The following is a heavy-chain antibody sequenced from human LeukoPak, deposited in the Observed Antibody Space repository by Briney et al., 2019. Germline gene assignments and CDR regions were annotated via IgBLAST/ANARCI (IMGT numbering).Heavy chain of an antibody. D-gene: IGHD3-10*01. J-gene: IGHJ4*02. CDR2: ISTKNGYT. CDR3: AREKLWFGEFPFDN. V-gene: IGHV1-18*01. CDR1: GYTFTDYL. Sequence: ASVKVSCKASGYTFTDYLINWVRQAPGQGLEWVGSISTKNGYTKLAQKFQGRVAMTKDTSANTIYMNLKSLTFDDTAVYYCAREKLWFGEFPFDNWGQGTLVSVSS.